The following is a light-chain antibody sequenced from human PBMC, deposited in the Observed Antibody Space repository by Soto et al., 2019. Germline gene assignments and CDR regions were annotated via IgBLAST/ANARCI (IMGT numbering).Light chain of an antibody. CDR3: TSSTSGSLYV. J-gene: IGLJ1*01. Sequence: QSALTQPASVSGSPGQSITISCTGTSSDVGGYNHVSWYQQYPGKVPKLLIYNVSHRPSGVSNRFSGSKSGNTASLTISGLQAEDEADYCCTSSTSGSLYVFGTGTKVTVL. CDR2: NVS. CDR1: SSDVGGYNH. V-gene: IGLV2-14*03.